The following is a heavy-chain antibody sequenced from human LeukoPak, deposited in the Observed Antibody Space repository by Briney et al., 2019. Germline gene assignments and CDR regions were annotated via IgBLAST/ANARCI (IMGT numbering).Heavy chain of an antibody. J-gene: IGHJ4*02. CDR3: ARGIAAAGTPPLDY. V-gene: IGHV3-21*01. Sequence: GGSLRLSCAAPGFTFSSYSMNWVRQAPGKGLEWVSSISSSSSYIYYADSVKGRFTISRDNAKNSLYLQMNSLRAEDTAVYYCARGIAAAGTPPLDYWGQGTLVTVSS. CDR2: ISSSSSYI. D-gene: IGHD6-13*01. CDR1: GFTFSSYS.